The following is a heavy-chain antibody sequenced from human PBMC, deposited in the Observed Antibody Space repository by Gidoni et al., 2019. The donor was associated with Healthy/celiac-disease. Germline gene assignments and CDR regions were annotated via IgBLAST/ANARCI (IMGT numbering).Heavy chain of an antibody. CDR3: ARVGSGWPPALYYYYYGMDV. CDR1: GGSIRSYY. D-gene: IGHD6-19*01. J-gene: IGHJ6*02. CDR2: IYYSGST. Sequence: QVQLQESGPGLVKPSETLSLTCTVSGGSIRSYYWRWIRQPPGKGLEWIGYIYYSGSTNYNPSLKSRVTISVDTSKNQFSLKLSSVTAADTAVYYCARVGSGWPPALYYYYYGMDVWGQGTTVTVSS. V-gene: IGHV4-59*01.